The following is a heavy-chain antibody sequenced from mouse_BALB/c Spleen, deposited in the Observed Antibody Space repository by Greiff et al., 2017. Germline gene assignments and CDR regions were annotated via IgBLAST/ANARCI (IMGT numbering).Heavy chain of an antibody. Sequence: QVQLKQPGAELVRPGASVKLSCKASGYTFTSYWMNWVKQRPEQGLEWIGYIDPYNGGTSYNQKSKGKATLTVDKSSSTAYMHLNSLTSEDSAIYYCARAGPYYFDYWGQGTTLTVSS. J-gene: IGHJ2*01. CDR2: IDPYNGGT. V-gene: IGHV1-53*01. CDR1: GYTFTSYW. CDR3: ARAGPYYFDY.